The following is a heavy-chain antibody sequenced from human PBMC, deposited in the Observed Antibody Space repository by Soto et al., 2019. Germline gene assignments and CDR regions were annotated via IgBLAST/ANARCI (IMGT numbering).Heavy chain of an antibody. CDR3: ARWGGVVVVAATEGGHGYGMDV. CDR1: GYTFTSYG. Sequence: QVQLVQSGAEVKKPGASVKVSCKASGYTFTSYGISWVRQAPGQGLEWMGWISAYNGNTNYAQKPQGRVTMTTDTATSTADMELRRLGSGETAVYYCARWGGVVVVAATEGGHGYGMDV. J-gene: IGHJ6*01. CDR2: ISAYNGNT. D-gene: IGHD2-15*01. V-gene: IGHV1-18*01.